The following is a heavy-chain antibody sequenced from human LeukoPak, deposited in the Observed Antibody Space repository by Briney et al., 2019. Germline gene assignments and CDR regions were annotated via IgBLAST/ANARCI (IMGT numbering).Heavy chain of an antibody. D-gene: IGHD5-24*01. V-gene: IGHV4-59*01. CDR1: GDSISGFY. CDR2: IYYSGST. J-gene: IGHJ5*02. CDR3: ARVRDGYNRGRWFDP. Sequence: SETLSLTCTVSGDSISGFYWSWIRQPPGKGLEWIGYIYYSGSTNYNPSLKSRATMSIDTSKSQFSLKLTSVTAADTAVYYCARVRDGYNRGRWFDPWGQGTLVTVSS.